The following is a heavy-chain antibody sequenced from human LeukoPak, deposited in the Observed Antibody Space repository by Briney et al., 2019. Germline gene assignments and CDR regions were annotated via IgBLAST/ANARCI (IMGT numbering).Heavy chain of an antibody. D-gene: IGHD3-10*01. CDR2: LSNSGTT. J-gene: IGHJ5*02. Sequence: SETLSLTCTVPGGSISHFYWSWIRQSPGKGLEWIGYLSNSGTTNYNPSLKSRVTISVETSRKQLSLKLTSLTAADTAVYFCARHQFYFDSGRSSPETFWFDPWGQGTLVTVSS. CDR3: ARHQFYFDSGRSSPETFWFDP. V-gene: IGHV4-59*08. CDR1: GGSISHFY.